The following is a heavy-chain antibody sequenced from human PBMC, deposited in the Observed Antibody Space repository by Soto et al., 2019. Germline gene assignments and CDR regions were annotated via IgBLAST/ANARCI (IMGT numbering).Heavy chain of an antibody. V-gene: IGHV4-30-4*01. J-gene: IGHJ3*02. Sequence: SETLSLTCSVSGDSISNGDYYWSWIRQPPGKGLEWIGYIYYSGSTYYNPSLKSRASISVDTAINQFSLELTSVTAADTAVYYCARLFAYYDKEPGAFDIWGQGTMVTVSS. CDR2: IYYSGST. CDR3: ARLFAYYDKEPGAFDI. CDR1: GDSISNGDYY. D-gene: IGHD3-22*01.